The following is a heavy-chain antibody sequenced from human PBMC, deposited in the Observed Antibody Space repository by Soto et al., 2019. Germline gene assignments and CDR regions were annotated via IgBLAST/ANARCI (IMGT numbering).Heavy chain of an antibody. CDR3: ARGGSSRYNWFDP. CDR2: IYYSGST. V-gene: IGHV4-31*03. D-gene: IGHD6-13*01. CDR1: GGSISSGGYY. J-gene: IGHJ5*02. Sequence: KASETLSLTCTVSGGSISSGGYYWSWIRQHPGKGLEWIGYIYYSGSTYYNPSLKSRVTISVDTSKNQFSLKLSSVTAADTAVYYCARGGSSRYNWFDPWGQGALVTVSS.